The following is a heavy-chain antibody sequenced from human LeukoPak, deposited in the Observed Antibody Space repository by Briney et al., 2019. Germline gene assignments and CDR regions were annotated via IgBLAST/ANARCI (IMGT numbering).Heavy chain of an antibody. V-gene: IGHV4-34*01. Sequence: PSETLSLTCAVYGGSFSGYYWSWIRQPPGKGLEWLGEINHSGSTNYNPSLKSRVTISLDTSKNQFSLKLTSVTAADTAVYCSRGVTDTNWGQGTLVTVSS. D-gene: IGHD4-23*01. J-gene: IGHJ4*02. CDR2: INHSGST. CDR3: SRGVTDTN. CDR1: GGSFSGYY.